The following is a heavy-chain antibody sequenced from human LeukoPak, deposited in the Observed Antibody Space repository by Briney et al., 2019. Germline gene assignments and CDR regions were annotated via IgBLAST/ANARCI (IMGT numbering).Heavy chain of an antibody. V-gene: IGHV4-4*09. CDR3: ARLMRGPWGIDS. D-gene: IGHD3-16*01. CDR1: GDSIRSDS. J-gene: IGHJ5*01. CDR2: IFTSGSS. Sequence: KSSETLSLTCSVSGDSIRSDSWSWIRQSPGGGLEWIGYIFTSGSSSYNPSLRSRVTISGDTSMNQFSLSLSSVTAADTAVYFCARLMRGPWGIDSWGQGTLVTVSS.